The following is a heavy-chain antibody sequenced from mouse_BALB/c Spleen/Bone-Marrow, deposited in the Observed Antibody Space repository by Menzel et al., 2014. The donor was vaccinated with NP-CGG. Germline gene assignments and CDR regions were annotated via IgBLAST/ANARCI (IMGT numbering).Heavy chain of an antibody. V-gene: IGHV5-6*01. Sequence: EVKVVDSGEDLVKSGGSLKLSCAASGFTFSSYGMSWVRQTPDKRLEWVATITSGGRYTYYPDSVKGRFTISRDNAKNTLYLQMSSLKSEDPAMYYCARRGGEKDYFDYWGQGTTLTVSS. CDR2: ITSGGRYT. J-gene: IGHJ2*01. CDR3: ARRGGEKDYFDY. CDR1: GFTFSSYG.